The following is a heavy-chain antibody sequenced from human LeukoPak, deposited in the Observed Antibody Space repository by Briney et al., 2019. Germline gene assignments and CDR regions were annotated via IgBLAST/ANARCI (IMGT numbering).Heavy chain of an antibody. D-gene: IGHD3-16*01. CDR1: GYTFTNYY. CDR3: ARGDYGDYFDY. J-gene: IGHJ4*02. Sequence: ASVKVSCKASGYTFTNYYMVWVRQAPGQGLEWMGIINPSGGSTSYAQKFQGRVTMTRDMSTSTVYMELSSLRSEDTAVYYCARGDYGDYFDYWGQGTLVTVSS. V-gene: IGHV1-46*01. CDR2: INPSGGST.